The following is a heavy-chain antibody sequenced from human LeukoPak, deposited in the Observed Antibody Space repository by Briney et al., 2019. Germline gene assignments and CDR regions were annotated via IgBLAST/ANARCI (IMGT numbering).Heavy chain of an antibody. Sequence: GGSLRLSCAASGFTFSSYWMSWVRQAPGKGLEWVANIKQDGSEKYYVGSVKGRFTISRDNSKNTLYLQMNSLRAEDTAVYYCAKDFDGSSWVVVDWGQGTLVTVSS. CDR1: GFTFSSYW. CDR2: IKQDGSEK. CDR3: AKDFDGSSWVVVD. D-gene: IGHD3-22*01. J-gene: IGHJ4*02. V-gene: IGHV3-7*03.